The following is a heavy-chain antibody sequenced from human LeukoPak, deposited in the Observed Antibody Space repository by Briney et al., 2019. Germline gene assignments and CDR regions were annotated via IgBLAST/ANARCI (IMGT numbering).Heavy chain of an antibody. CDR1: GGIYRITA. CDR2: IIPMSTTA. J-gene: IGHJ1*01. D-gene: IGHD4-23*01. V-gene: IGHV1-69*05. Sequence: ASVKVSCKVSGGIYRITAITWVRQAPEQGLEWMGGIIPMSTTANYAQKFQGRVTITRDDSTSTAYMEVSSLRSEDTALYYCATYGGNTAEYFQHWGQGTLVTVSS. CDR3: ATYGGNTAEYFQH.